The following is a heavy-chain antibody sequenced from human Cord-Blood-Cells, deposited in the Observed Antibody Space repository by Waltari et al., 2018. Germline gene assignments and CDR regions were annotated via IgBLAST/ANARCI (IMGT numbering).Heavy chain of an antibody. CDR2: SNPNSGNT. D-gene: IGHD6-13*01. V-gene: IGHV1-8*01. CDR1: GYTFTSYD. J-gene: IGHJ4*02. CDR3: ARGRGSSSCLDY. Sequence: QVQLVQSGAEVKKPGASVKVSCKASGYTFTSYDINLIRQATGQGLEWMGWSNPNSGNTSYAQKFQGRVTMTRNTSISTAYMELSSLRSEDTAVYYCARGRGSSSCLDYWGQGTLVTVSS.